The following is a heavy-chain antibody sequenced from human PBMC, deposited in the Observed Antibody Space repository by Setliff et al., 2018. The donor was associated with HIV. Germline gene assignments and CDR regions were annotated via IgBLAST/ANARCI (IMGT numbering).Heavy chain of an antibody. V-gene: IGHV3-23*01. Sequence: GSLRLSCAASGFTFNTYAMSWVRQAPGKGLEWVSVISGSGASTFYAYSVKGRFTISRDNSKSTLYLQMNGLRVEDTAVYYCAKDGISGGAYPPYYFDYWGHGTLVTVSS. CDR2: ISGSGAST. J-gene: IGHJ4*01. D-gene: IGHD2-15*01. CDR1: GFTFNTYA. CDR3: AKDGISGGAYPPYYFDY.